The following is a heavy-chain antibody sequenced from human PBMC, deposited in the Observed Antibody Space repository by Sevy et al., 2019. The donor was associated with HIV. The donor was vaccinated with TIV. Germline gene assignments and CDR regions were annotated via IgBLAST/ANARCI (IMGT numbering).Heavy chain of an antibody. Sequence: ASVKVSCQVFEYSLNELSIHWVRQAPGKGLEWMGGFDPQRGKIIYAQKFQGRVTMTEDTSTETAYMELSNLRSEDTAVYYCTTDVHLGDFRLWDDWGQVTRVTVSS. D-gene: IGHD4-17*01. V-gene: IGHV1-24*01. CDR1: EYSLNELS. CDR2: FDPQRGKI. J-gene: IGHJ4*02. CDR3: TTDVHLGDFRLWDD.